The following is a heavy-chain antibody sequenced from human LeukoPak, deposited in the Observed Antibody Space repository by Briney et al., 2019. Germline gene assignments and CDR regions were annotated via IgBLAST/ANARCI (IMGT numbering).Heavy chain of an antibody. CDR3: ARDRGTWNDDGFDY. J-gene: IGHJ4*02. D-gene: IGHD1-1*01. CDR2: IYYSGST. V-gene: IGHV4-59*12. Sequence: SETLSLTCTVSGGSISSYYWSWIRQPPGKGLEWIGYIYYSGSTYYNPSVKSRVTISVDTSKNQFSLKLSSVTAADTAVYYCARDRGTWNDDGFDYWGQGTLVTVSS. CDR1: GGSISSYY.